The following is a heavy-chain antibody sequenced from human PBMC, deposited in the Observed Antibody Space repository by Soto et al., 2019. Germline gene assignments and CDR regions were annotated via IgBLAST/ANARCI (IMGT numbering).Heavy chain of an antibody. CDR1: GFSLTTSGVG. V-gene: IGHV2-5*02. Sequence: QITLNESGPTLVKPTQTLTLTCTFSGFSLTTSGVGVGWIRQSPGKAPEWLALIYWDDDKRYSPSLKSRLTITKDPSKDQLVLTMANLDPADTSTYYCAHRVLRTVFGLVTTTAIYFDFWGQGTPVAVSS. J-gene: IGHJ4*02. CDR3: AHRVLRTVFGLVTTTAIYFDF. D-gene: IGHD3-3*01. CDR2: IYWDDDK.